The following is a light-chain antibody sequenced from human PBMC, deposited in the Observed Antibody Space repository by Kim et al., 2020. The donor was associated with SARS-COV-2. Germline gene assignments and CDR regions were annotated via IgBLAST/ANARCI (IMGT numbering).Light chain of an antibody. CDR1: QHINNN. Sequence: ASVVDRVTITCRASQHINNNLAWFQQKPGTAPKSLVFAASNLHNGVPSKFSGSGYGTDFTLTINSLQPEDSATYYCQQYKTYPQTFGGGTKVDIK. CDR2: AAS. CDR3: QQYKTYPQT. V-gene: IGKV1-16*02. J-gene: IGKJ4*01.